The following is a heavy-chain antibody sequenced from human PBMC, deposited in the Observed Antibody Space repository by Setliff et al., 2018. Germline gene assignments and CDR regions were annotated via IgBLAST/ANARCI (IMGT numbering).Heavy chain of an antibody. V-gene: IGHV3-23*01. D-gene: IGHD3-9*01. CDR3: AKGLLDYDILTGYYRGSEGDYYGMDV. J-gene: IGHJ6*02. CDR1: GFTFSSYA. Sequence: GGSLRLSCAASGFTFSSYAMSWVRQAPGKGLEWVSAISGSGGGTYYADSVKGRFTISRDNSKNTLYLQMNSLRAEDTAVYYCAKGLLDYDILTGYYRGSEGDYYGMDVWGQGTTVTVSS. CDR2: ISGSGGGT.